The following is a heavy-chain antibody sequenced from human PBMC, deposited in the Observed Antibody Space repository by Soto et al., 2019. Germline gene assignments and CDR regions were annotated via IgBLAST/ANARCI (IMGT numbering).Heavy chain of an antibody. CDR2: VYYNENT. D-gene: IGHD3-10*01. V-gene: IGHV4-39*01. CDR1: GGSISSFAYY. Sequence: QLQLQESGPGLVRHSEALSLTCTVSGGSISSFAYYWGWIRQPPGKGLEWIGTVYYNENTYYNPSLKSRVTISVDTAKNQFSLNLRSVTAADTAIYFGARRERYYGSPGWFDPWGQGTLVTVSS. J-gene: IGHJ5*02. CDR3: ARRERYYGSPGWFDP.